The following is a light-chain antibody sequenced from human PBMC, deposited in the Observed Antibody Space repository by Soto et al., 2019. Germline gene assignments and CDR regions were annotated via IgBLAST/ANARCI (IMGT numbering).Light chain of an antibody. CDR2: GAS. CDR1: QSVSSSN. CDR3: QQYNNWPRT. J-gene: IGKJ1*01. V-gene: IGKV3-15*01. Sequence: IVLTQSPGTLSSSPGERATLSCRASQSVSSSNLAWYQQKPGQAPRLLIYGASTRATGIPARFSGSGSGTEFTLTISSLQSEDFAVYYCQQYNNWPRTFGQGTKVDIK.